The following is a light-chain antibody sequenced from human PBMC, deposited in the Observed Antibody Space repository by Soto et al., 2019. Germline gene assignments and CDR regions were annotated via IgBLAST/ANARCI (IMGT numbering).Light chain of an antibody. CDR3: QSYDSSLSGYV. Sequence: QSVLTQPPSVSGAPGQRVTISCTWSSSTIGAGYDVHWYQQLPGTAPKLLIYGNSNRPSGVPDRFSGSKSGTSASLAITRLQAEDEADYYCQSYDSSLSGYVFGTGTKVTVL. CDR1: SSTIGAGYD. J-gene: IGLJ1*01. CDR2: GNS. V-gene: IGLV1-40*01.